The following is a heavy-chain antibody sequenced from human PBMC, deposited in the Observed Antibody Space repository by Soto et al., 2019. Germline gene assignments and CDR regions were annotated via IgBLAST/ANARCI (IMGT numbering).Heavy chain of an antibody. CDR1: GFPFGTFA. V-gene: IGHV3-23*01. CDR3: AKGSLLWFGESPSYFDY. Sequence: EVQLLESGGGLGQPGGSLSLSCAASGFPFGTFALPWVRQPPGKGLEWVSIITSIGGSTYYAASVKGRFTISRDNSKNTLYLQVYSLRAEDTAVYYCAKGSLLWFGESPSYFDYWGQGTLVTVSS. D-gene: IGHD3-10*01. J-gene: IGHJ4*02. CDR2: ITSIGGST.